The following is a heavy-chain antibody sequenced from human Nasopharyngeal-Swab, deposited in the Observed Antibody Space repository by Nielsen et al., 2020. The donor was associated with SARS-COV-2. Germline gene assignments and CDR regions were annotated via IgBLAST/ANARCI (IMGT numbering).Heavy chain of an antibody. Sequence: GGSLRLSCAASGFTFDDYAMHWVRQAPGKGLEWVSGISWNSGSIGYADSVKGRFTISRDNAKNSLYLQMNSLRAEDTALYYCAKEALGHSGYDSNWFDPWGQGTLVTVSS. D-gene: IGHD5-12*01. V-gene: IGHV3-9*01. J-gene: IGHJ5*02. CDR1: GFTFDDYA. CDR2: ISWNSGSI. CDR3: AKEALGHSGYDSNWFDP.